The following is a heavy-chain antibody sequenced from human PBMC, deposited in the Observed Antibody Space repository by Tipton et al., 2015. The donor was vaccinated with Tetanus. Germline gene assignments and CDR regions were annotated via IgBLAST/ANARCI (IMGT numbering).Heavy chain of an antibody. Sequence: SLRLSCAASGFTFDDYGMNWVRQSPGKGLEWVSVISDSGGSTYYADSVKGRFTLSRDNSKNTLYLQMNSLRAEDTAVYYCAKDHGPEITSVAATRYYYCGMDVWGQGTTVTVSS. CDR2: ISDSGGST. D-gene: IGHD2-15*01. CDR1: GFTFDDYG. J-gene: IGHJ6*02. V-gene: IGHV3-23*01. CDR3: AKDHGPEITSVAATRYYYCGMDV.